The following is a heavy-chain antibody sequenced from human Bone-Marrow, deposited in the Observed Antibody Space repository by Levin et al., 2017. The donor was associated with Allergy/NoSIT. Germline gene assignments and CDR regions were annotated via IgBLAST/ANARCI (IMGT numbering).Heavy chain of an antibody. J-gene: IGHJ5*02. CDR2: INPSSGGS. V-gene: IGHV1-2*02. Sequence: PGESLKISCQASGYTFTGYHIHWVRQAPGQGLEWMGWINPSSGGSFYAQKFQGRVTMTRDTSISTAYMDLSNLRSGDTAIYYCARSIAAADYNWFDPWGQGTLVTVSS. CDR3: ARSIAAADYNWFDP. D-gene: IGHD6-13*01. CDR1: GYTFTGYH.